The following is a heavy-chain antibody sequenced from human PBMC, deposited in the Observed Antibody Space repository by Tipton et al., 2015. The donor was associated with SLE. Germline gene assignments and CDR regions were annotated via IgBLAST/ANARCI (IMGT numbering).Heavy chain of an antibody. CDR2: ISYSGST. CDR1: GGSFSGYY. J-gene: IGHJ4*02. CDR3: ARALQNYFDY. Sequence: TLSLTCAVYGGSFSGYYWSWIRQPPGKGLEWIGYISYSGSTKYNPSLKSRVTISVDTSKNQFSLKLSSVNAADTAVYYCARALQNYFDYWGQGTLVTVSS. V-gene: IGHV4-59*12.